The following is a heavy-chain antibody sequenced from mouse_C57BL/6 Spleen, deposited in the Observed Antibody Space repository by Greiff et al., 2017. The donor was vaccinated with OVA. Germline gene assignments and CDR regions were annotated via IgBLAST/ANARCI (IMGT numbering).Heavy chain of an antibody. Sequence: VKLVESGAELARPGASVKLSCKASGYTFTSYGISWVKQRTGQGLEWIGEIYPRSGNTYYNEKFKGKATLTADKSSSTAYMELRSLTSEDSAVYFCASSYYGSSYAWFAYWGQGTLVTVSA. CDR1: GYTFTSYG. CDR2: IYPRSGNT. V-gene: IGHV1-81*01. J-gene: IGHJ3*01. D-gene: IGHD1-1*01. CDR3: ASSYYGSSYAWFAY.